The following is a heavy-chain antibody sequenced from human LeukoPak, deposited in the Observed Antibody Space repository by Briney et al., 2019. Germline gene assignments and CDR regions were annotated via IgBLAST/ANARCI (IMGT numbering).Heavy chain of an antibody. CDR1: DGSISNYY. CDR3: ARGGSGYFQH. Sequence: PSETLSLTCTVSDGSISNYYWSWIRQPAGKGLEWIGRIYTSGSANYNPSLKSRVTISVDTSKNQFSLKLSSVTAADTAVYYCARGGSGYFQHWGQGTLVTVSS. V-gene: IGHV4-4*07. CDR2: IYTSGSA. J-gene: IGHJ1*01. D-gene: IGHD3-10*01.